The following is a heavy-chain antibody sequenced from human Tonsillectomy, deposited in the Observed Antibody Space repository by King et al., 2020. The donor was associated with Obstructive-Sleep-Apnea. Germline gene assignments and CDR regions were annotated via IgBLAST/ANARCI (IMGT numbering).Heavy chain of an antibody. CDR3: VKDRSEHSSGWYYFDY. V-gene: IGHV3-64D*06. CDR2: ISSNGGST. J-gene: IGHJ4*02. Sequence: VQLVESGGGLVQPGGSLIFSCSASGFTFNNYAMHWVRQAPGKGLEYVSGISSNGGSTYYADSLKGRCTISRDNSKNTLYLQMSSLRAEDTAVYYCVKDRSEHSSGWYYFDYWGQGTLVTVSS. D-gene: IGHD6-19*01. CDR1: GFTFNNYA.